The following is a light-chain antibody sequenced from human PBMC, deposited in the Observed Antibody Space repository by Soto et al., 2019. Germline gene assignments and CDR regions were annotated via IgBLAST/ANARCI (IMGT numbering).Light chain of an antibody. CDR3: QQYNNWPFLLT. Sequence: EIVLTQSPATVSLSPGERATLSCRASQSVNNHLAWYQQKPGQAPRLLIYEASNRATGIPARFSGSGSGTDFTLTISSLEPEDFAVYYSQQYNNWPFLLTFGGGTKVEIK. J-gene: IGKJ4*01. V-gene: IGKV3-11*01. CDR1: QSVNNH. CDR2: EAS.